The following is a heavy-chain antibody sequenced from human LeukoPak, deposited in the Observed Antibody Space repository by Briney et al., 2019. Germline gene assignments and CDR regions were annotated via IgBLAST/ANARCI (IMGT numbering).Heavy chain of an antibody. CDR2: INPSGGST. Sequence: ASVKVSCKASGYTFTSYYMHWVRQAPGQGLEWMGIINPSGGSTSYAQKFQGRVTMTRDMSTSTVYMELSSLRSEDTAVYYCARDLGGVTPGYWGQGTLVTVSS. V-gene: IGHV1-46*01. D-gene: IGHD5-18*01. CDR3: ARDLGGVTPGY. J-gene: IGHJ4*02. CDR1: GYTFTSYY.